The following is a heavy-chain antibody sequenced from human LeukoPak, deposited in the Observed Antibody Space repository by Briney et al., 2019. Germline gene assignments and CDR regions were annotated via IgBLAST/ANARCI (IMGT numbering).Heavy chain of an antibody. CDR3: AKSLYGGCDY. CDR1: GFSCSTYA. V-gene: IGHV3-23*01. D-gene: IGHD3-16*02. CDR2: VNGNGGST. J-gene: IGHJ4*02. Sequence: PGGSLRLSCAASGFSCSTYAMSWVRQAPGKGLEWVSGVNGNGGSTSYADSVKGRFTIFRDNSKNTVYLQMNSLRVEDTAVYYCAKSLYGGCDYWGQGTVVTVSS.